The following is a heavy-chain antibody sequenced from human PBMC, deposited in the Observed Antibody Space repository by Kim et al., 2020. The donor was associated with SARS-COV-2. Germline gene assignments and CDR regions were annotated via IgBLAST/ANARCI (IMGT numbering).Heavy chain of an antibody. CDR1: GGSISSGGYY. V-gene: IGHV4-31*03. CDR2: IYYSGST. CDR3: ARGCLYGSGARPCRDY. Sequence: SETLSLTCTVSGGSISSGGYYWSWIRQHPGKGLEWIGYIYYSGSTYYNPSLKSRVTISVDTSKNQFSLKLSSVTAADTAVYYCARGCLYGSGARPCRDYWGQGTLVTVSS. D-gene: IGHD3-10*01. J-gene: IGHJ4*02.